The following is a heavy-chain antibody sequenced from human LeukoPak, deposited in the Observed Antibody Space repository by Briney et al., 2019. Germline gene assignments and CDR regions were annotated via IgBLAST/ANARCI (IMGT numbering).Heavy chain of an antibody. J-gene: IGHJ5*02. CDR1: GGSISSYY. Sequence: SETLSLTCTVSGGSISSYYWSWIRQPPGKGLEWIGYIYYSGSTNYNPSLKSRVTISVVTSKNQFSLKLSSVTAADTAVYYCARSESGDLNWFDPWGQGTLVTVSS. CDR2: IYYSGST. CDR3: ARSESGDLNWFDP. D-gene: IGHD2-21*02. V-gene: IGHV4-59*01.